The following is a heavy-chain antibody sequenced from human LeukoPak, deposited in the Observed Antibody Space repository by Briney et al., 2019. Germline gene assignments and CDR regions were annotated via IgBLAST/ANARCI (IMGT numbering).Heavy chain of an antibody. V-gene: IGHV4-59*08. J-gene: IGHJ5*02. D-gene: IGHD4-11*01. CDR2: IFHSGTT. CDR3: ARHSGAVSWFDP. Sequence: SETLSLTCTVSGDSISSYYWTWIRQPPGKGLEWIGYIFHSGTTSYNPSLKSRVTISVDTSKNQFSLKLSSVTAADTAVYYCARHSGAVSWFDPWGQGTLVTVSS. CDR1: GDSISSYY.